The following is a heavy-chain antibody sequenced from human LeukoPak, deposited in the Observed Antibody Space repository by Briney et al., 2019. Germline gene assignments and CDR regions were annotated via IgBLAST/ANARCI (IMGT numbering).Heavy chain of an antibody. CDR2: IYNSGST. D-gene: IGHD2-15*01. J-gene: IGHJ4*02. CDR3: ARGVSIPTTPKFDY. V-gene: IGHV4-30-4*08. CDR1: GGSISSSSYY. Sequence: SETLSLTCTVSGGSISSSSYYWGWIRQPPGKGLEWIGYIYNSGSTYYNPSLKSRVTISADTSKNQFSLKLSSVTAADTAVYYCARGVSIPTTPKFDYWGQGTLVTVSS.